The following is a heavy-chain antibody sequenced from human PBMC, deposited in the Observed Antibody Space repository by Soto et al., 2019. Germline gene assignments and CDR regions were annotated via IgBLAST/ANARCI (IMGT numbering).Heavy chain of an antibody. V-gene: IGHV1-18*04. CDR2: ISAYNGNT. CDR3: AREAYCGGDCYSHFDY. Sequence: ASVKVSCKASGYTFTSYGISWVRQAPGQGLEWMGWISAYNGNTNYAQKLQGRVTMTTDTSTSTAYMELRSLRSDDTAVYYCAREAYCGGDCYSHFDYWGQGTLVTVSS. J-gene: IGHJ4*02. D-gene: IGHD2-21*02. CDR1: GYTFTSYG.